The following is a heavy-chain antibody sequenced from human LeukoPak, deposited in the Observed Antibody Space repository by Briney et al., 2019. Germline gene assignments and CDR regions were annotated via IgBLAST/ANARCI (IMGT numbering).Heavy chain of an antibody. CDR1: GFTFSSYA. CDR2: ISGSGGST. CDR3: ARSDLGTITAGPFNY. D-gene: IGHD5-24*01. J-gene: IGHJ4*02. Sequence: GGSLRLSCAASGFTFSSYAMSWVHQAPGKGLEWVSAISGSGGSTYYADSVKGRFTISRDNSKNTLYLQMNSLRSDDTAIYFCARSDLGTITAGPFNYWGQGTLVAVSS. V-gene: IGHV3-23*01.